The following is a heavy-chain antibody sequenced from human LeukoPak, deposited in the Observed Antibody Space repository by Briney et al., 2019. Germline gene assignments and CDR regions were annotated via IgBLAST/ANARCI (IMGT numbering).Heavy chain of an antibody. CDR3: ARGGRLDPDY. CDR1: GFTFSSYW. D-gene: IGHD3-16*01. Sequence: GGSLRLSCAASGFTFSSYWMHWVRQAPGKGLVWVSRINREGSSTSCADSVKGRFTISRDNAKNTLYLQMNSLRAEEKAVYYCARGGRLDPDYWGQGTLVTVSS. V-gene: IGHV3-74*01. CDR2: INREGSST. J-gene: IGHJ4*02.